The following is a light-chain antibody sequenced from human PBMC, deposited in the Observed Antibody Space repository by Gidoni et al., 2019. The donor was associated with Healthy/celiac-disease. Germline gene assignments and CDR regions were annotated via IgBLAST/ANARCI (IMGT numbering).Light chain of an antibody. CDR1: QSVSSSY. CDR3: QQYGSSPPMYT. CDR2: GAS. V-gene: IGKV3-20*01. J-gene: IGKJ2*01. Sequence: EIVLTQSPGTLSLSPGERATLSCRASQSVSSSYLAWSQQKPGQAPRLLIDGASSRATGIPDRFSGSGSGTDFTLTISRLEPEDFAVYYCQQYGSSPPMYTFGQGTKLEIK.